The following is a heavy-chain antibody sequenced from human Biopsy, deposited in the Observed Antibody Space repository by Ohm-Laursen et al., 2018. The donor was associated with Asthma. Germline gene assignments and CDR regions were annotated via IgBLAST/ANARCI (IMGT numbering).Heavy chain of an antibody. D-gene: IGHD3-9*01. CDR1: AYNFISFA. J-gene: IGHJ3*01. CDR3: ARTYYDFLTGQVKDVFGV. CDR2: VNTGNGDT. Sequence: ASVKVSCNASAYNFISFAIHWVRQAPGQRLEWMGWVNTGNGDTKYSQKFQGRVTITRDTSASTAYMELRSLRSEDTATYYCARTYYDFLTGQVKDVFGVWGQGTMVTVSS. V-gene: IGHV1-3*04.